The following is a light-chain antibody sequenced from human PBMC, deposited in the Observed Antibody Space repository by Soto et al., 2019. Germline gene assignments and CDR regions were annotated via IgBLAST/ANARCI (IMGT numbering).Light chain of an antibody. CDR3: QQYGSSPFT. J-gene: IGKJ3*01. V-gene: IGKV3-20*01. CDR2: GAS. Sequence: ESVLTQSPGTLSMSPGERATLSWRASQSVSSSYSAWYQQKPGQAPRLLIYGASRRATGIPDRFSGSGSGTDFTLTISRLEPEDFAVYYCQQYGSSPFTFGPGTKVDIK. CDR1: QSVSSSY.